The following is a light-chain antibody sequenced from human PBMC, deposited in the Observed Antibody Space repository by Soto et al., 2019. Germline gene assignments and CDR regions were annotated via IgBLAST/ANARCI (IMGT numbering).Light chain of an antibody. CDR2: AAS. CDR1: QGIKSD. CDR3: LQDYDYPRT. Sequence: AIQMTQFPSSLSSSVGDRVTITCRAGQGIKSDLAWYQQKPGKAPKLLIYAASSLQSGVPSRFSGSGSGTDFTLTITSLQHEDFATYYCLQDYDYPRTFGQGTNVEI. J-gene: IGKJ1*01. V-gene: IGKV1-6*02.